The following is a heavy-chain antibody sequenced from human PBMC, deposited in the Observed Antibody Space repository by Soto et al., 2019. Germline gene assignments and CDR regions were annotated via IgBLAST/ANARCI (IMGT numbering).Heavy chain of an antibody. CDR1: GFTFSSYS. D-gene: IGHD4-17*01. CDR3: AIPSPRLRPALNY. CDR2: ISSSSSTI. J-gene: IGHJ4*02. V-gene: IGHV3-48*01. Sequence: GGSLRLSCAASGFTFSSYSMNWARQAPGKGLEWVSYISSSSSTIYYADSVKGRFTISRDNAKNSLYLQMNSLRAEDTAVYYCAIPSPRLRPALNYWGQGTLVTVSS.